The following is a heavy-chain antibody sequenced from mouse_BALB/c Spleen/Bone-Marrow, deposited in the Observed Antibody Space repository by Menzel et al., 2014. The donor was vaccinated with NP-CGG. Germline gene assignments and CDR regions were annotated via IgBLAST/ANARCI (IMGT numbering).Heavy chain of an antibody. CDR3: AKSTTATRHGMLY. Sequence: VQLQQSGAELVRPGALVKLSCKASGFNITDYYMHWVKQRPEQGLEWIGWIDPENGNTIYDPKFQGKASITADTSSNTASPQLSSLTPEGTNVYYSAKSTTATRHGMLYWGQGASVTDSP. D-gene: IGHD1-2*01. J-gene: IGHJ4*01. CDR1: GFNITDYY. CDR2: IDPENGNT. V-gene: IGHV14-1*02.